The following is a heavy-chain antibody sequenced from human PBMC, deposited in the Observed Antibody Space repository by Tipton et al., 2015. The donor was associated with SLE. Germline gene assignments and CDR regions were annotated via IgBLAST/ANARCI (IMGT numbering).Heavy chain of an antibody. V-gene: IGHV3-7*01. CDR2: IKQDGSGK. Sequence: SLRLSCAASGFTFSSYWMSWVRQAPGKGLEWVANIKQDGSGKYYVDSVKGRFTISRDNAKNSLYLQMNSLRAEDTAVYYCARDRVREYFDYWGQGTLVTVSS. CDR3: ARDRVREYFDY. CDR1: GFTFSSYW. D-gene: IGHD1-26*01. J-gene: IGHJ4*02.